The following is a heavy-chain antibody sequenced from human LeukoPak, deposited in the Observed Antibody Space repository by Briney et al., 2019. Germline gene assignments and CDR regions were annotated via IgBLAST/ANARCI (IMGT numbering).Heavy chain of an antibody. J-gene: IGHJ4*02. V-gene: IGHV4-59*01. CDR3: ARRNYDYGIDY. CDR2: IYYSGST. CDR1: GGSISSYY. D-gene: IGHD4-17*01. Sequence: PSETLSLTCTVSGGSISSYYWSWIRQPPGKGLEWIGYIYYSGSTNYNPSLKSRVTISVDTSKNQFSLKLSSVTAADTAVYYCARRNYDYGIDYWGQGTLVTVSS.